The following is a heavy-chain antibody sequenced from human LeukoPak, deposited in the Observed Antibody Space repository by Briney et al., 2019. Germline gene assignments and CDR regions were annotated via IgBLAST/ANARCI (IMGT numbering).Heavy chain of an antibody. CDR1: GGSVSSGSYY. J-gene: IGHJ3*02. V-gene: IGHV4-61*01. Sequence: SETLSLTCTVSGGSVSSGSYYWRWIRQPPGKGLEWIGYIYYSGSTNYIPSLKSRVTISVDTSKTQFSLKLSSVPAADTAVYYCASPSITMVRGGEFDAFDIWGQGTMVTVSS. CDR3: ASPSITMVRGGEFDAFDI. D-gene: IGHD3-10*01. CDR2: IYYSGST.